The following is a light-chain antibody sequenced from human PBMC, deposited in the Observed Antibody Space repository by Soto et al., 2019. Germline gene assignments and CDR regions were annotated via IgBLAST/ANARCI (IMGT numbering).Light chain of an antibody. Sequence: HCVLTQPRSVSGSPGQSVTISWTGTSSDVGGYNYVSWYQQHPGKAPKLMIYDVSKRPSGVPDRFSGSKSGNTASLTISGLQAEDEADYYCCSYAGSYTFEVFGGGTKLTVL. CDR1: SSDVGGYNY. CDR3: CSYAGSYTFEV. V-gene: IGLV2-11*01. CDR2: DVS. J-gene: IGLJ2*01.